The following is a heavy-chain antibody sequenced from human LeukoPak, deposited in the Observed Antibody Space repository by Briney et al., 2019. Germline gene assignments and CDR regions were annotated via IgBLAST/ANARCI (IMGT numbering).Heavy chain of an antibody. Sequence: SETLSLTCAVYGGSFSGYYWSWIRQPPGKGLEWIGEINHSGSTNYNPSLKSRVTISVDTSKNQLSLKLSSVTAADTAVYYCASRYYYGSGKGYAHDRTKDYYYYGMDVWGKGTTVTVSS. CDR2: INHSGST. D-gene: IGHD3-10*01. V-gene: IGHV4-34*01. CDR3: ASRYYYGSGKGYAHDRTKDYYYYGMDV. CDR1: GGSFSGYY. J-gene: IGHJ6*04.